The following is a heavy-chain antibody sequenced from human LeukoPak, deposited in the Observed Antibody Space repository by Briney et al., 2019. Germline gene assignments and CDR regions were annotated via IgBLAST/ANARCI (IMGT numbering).Heavy chain of an antibody. Sequence: SETLSLTCAVYGGSFSGYYWAWIRQPPGKGLEWIGEINHSGSTTYNPSLKSRVTISVDTSKNQFSLKLSSVTAADTAIYYCATVVLTGWTFDPWGQGTLVTVSS. CDR3: ATVVLTGWTFDP. CDR1: GGSFSGYY. J-gene: IGHJ5*02. V-gene: IGHV4-34*01. D-gene: IGHD4/OR15-4a*01. CDR2: INHSGST.